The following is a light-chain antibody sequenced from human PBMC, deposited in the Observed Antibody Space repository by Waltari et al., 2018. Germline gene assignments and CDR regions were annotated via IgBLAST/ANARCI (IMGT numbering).Light chain of an antibody. CDR3: QTWDTGTHVV. CDR2: VSSACSH. J-gene: IGLJ2*01. CDR1: SGHSSYA. Sequence: QVVLTQSPSASASLGASVKLTCTLSSGHSSYAIAWHQQQPEKGPRYLMKVSSACSHQKGDGIPDRFSGSSSGTERYLTISSVQSEDEADYYCQTWDTGTHVVFGGGTKLTVL. V-gene: IGLV4-69*01.